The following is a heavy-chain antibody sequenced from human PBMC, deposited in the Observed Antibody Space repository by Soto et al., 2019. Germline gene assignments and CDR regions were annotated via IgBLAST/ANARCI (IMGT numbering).Heavy chain of an antibody. CDR2: INPDGSIT. J-gene: IGHJ4*02. CDR3: ARDNWSSY. D-gene: IGHD1-1*01. V-gene: IGHV3-74*01. CDR1: GFTFSSYW. Sequence: GGSLRLSCEDSGFTFSSYWMHWVRQVPGKGLVWVSRINPDGSITTYADSVKGRFTISRDNAKNTLFLQMNTLRVDDTAVYYCARDNWSSYWGQGTLVTVSS.